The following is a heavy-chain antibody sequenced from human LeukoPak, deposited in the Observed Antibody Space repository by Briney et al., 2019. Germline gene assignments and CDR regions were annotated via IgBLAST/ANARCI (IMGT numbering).Heavy chain of an antibody. J-gene: IGHJ5*02. V-gene: IGHV1-18*01. CDR2: ISAYNGDT. CDR1: GYTFTSYT. CDR3: ARVKIFGVAISNWFDP. Sequence: ASVKVSCKASGYTFTSYTIMWVRQAPGQGLEWMGWISAYNGDTYYAQKFQGRATMTTDTSTSTAYMELRSLRSDDTAVYYCARVKIFGVAISNWFDPWGQGTPVTVSS. D-gene: IGHD3-3*01.